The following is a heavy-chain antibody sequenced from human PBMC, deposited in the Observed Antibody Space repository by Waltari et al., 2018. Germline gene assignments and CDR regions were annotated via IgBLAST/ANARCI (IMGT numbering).Heavy chain of an antibody. Sequence: VQLLESGGGLVQSGGSLRLSCAASGFTFRSYAMNCVRQAPGKGVEWVSVISGSGGSTDYADSVKGRFTISRDNSKNTLYLQMNNLRVEDTAVYYCASSLYGDYTQIWGRVFDYWGQGTLVTVSS. CDR1: GFTFRSYA. CDR3: ASSLYGDYTQIWGRVFDY. CDR2: ISGSGGST. D-gene: IGHD4-17*01. J-gene: IGHJ4*02. V-gene: IGHV3-23*01.